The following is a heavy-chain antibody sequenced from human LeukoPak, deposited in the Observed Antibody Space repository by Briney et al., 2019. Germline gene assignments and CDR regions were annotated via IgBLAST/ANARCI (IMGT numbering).Heavy chain of an antibody. Sequence: ASVKVSCKVSGYTLTELSMHWVRQAPGKGLEWMGGFDPEDGETIYAQKFQGRVTMTEDTSTDTAYMELSSLRSEDTAVYYCATAQPDCSSTSCYSIGYYYYGMDVWGKGTTVTVSS. CDR2: FDPEDGET. J-gene: IGHJ6*04. CDR1: GYTLTELS. CDR3: ATAQPDCSSTSCYSIGYYYYGMDV. V-gene: IGHV1-24*01. D-gene: IGHD2-2*02.